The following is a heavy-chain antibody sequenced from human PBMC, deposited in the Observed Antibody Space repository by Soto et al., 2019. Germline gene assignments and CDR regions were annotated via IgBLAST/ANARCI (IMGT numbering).Heavy chain of an antibody. J-gene: IGHJ6*02. CDR1: GFTFSTYA. CDR2: ISYDGSNK. Sequence: QVQLVESGGGVVQPGRSLRLSCAASGFTFSTYAMHWVRQAPGKGLEWVAVISYDGSNKYYADSVKRRFTISRDNSKNKLYLQMNSLRAEDTAVYYCAREVDSGYDPKTYYYYGMDVWGQGTTVTVSS. V-gene: IGHV3-30-3*01. CDR3: AREVDSGYDPKTYYYYGMDV. D-gene: IGHD5-12*01.